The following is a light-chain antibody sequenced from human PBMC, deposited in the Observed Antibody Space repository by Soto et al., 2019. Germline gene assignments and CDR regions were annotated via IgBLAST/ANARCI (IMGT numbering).Light chain of an antibody. V-gene: IGKV1-5*01. CDR1: QSISSW. CDR2: DAS. J-gene: IGKJ1*01. Sequence: DIQMTQSPSTLSASVGDRVTITCRASQSISSWLAWYQQKPGKAPKLLIYDASSLESGVPSRFSGSGSGTEFTLPISSLQPDDFATYYCQEGWTFGQGTKVEIK. CDR3: QEGWT.